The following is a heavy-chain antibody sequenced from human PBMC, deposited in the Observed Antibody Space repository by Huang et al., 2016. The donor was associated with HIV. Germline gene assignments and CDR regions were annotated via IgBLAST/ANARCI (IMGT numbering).Heavy chain of an antibody. D-gene: IGHD3-10*01. CDR2: IYYNGST. V-gene: IGHV4-39*01. J-gene: IGHJ6*03. CDR3: ARHREGPVAYYSGWGSHLNYMDV. Sequence: QLLLQESGPGLVKPSEALALTCAVSGGSIRSSDYHWGWIRQPPGKGREWIGSIYYNGSTHYSPSLKSRVTIAVDTSKNLFFLNLTSMTAADTAVYYGARHREGPVAYYSGWGSHLNYMDVWGRGRTVVVSS. CDR1: GGSIRSSDYH.